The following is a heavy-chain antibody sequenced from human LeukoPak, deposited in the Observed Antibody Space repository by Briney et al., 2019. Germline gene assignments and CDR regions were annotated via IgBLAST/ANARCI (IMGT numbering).Heavy chain of an antibody. J-gene: IGHJ6*04. D-gene: IGHD3-10*01. Sequence: ASVKVSCKASGYTFTSYGNSWVRQAPGQGLEWMGWISAYNGNTNYAQKLQGRVTMTTDTSTSTAYMELRSLRSDDTAVYYCARDEGGGAMVRGVTAYYYGMDVWGKGTAVTVSS. CDR2: ISAYNGNT. CDR1: GYTFTSYG. CDR3: ARDEGGGAMVRGVTAYYYGMDV. V-gene: IGHV1-18*04.